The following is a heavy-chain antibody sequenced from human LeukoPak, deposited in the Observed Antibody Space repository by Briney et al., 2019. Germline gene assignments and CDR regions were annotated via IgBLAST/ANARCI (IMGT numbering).Heavy chain of an antibody. D-gene: IGHD2-2*01. V-gene: IGHV3-74*01. CDR3: ARGYCSSPNCYPRLDVFDI. CDR2: INSDGSST. Sequence: PGGSLRLSCAASGFTFSSYWMHWVRQAPGKGLVWVSRINSDGSSTSYADFVKGRFTISRDNAKNTLYLQMNSLRAEDTAVYYCARGYCSSPNCYPRLDVFDIWGQGTMVTVSS. CDR1: GFTFSSYW. J-gene: IGHJ3*02.